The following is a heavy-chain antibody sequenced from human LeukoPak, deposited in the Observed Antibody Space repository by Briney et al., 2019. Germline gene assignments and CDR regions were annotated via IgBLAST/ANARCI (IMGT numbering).Heavy chain of an antibody. CDR2: VSSSSVYT. J-gene: IGHJ3*02. CDR1: RFTFSNYH. CDR3: ARDALRDDAFDI. Sequence: RPGGSLRLSCTASRFTFSNYHMNWVRQAPGKGLEWVSSVSSSSVYTHYADSVKGRFTISRDNGKNSLYLQMNSLRAEDTALYYCARDALRDDAFDIWGQGTLVTVSS. V-gene: IGHV3-21*04.